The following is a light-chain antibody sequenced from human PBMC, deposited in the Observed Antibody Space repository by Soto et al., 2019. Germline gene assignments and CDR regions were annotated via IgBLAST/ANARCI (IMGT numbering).Light chain of an antibody. CDR3: QQYNGYWT. Sequence: DIQMTQSPSTLSASVGDRVTITCRASQSISDLLVWYQQKPGKAPKLLIYKASSLKSGVPSRFSGSGSGTEYTLTISSLQPDDFASYYCQQYNGYWTFGQGTKVEIK. V-gene: IGKV1-5*03. CDR1: QSISDL. CDR2: KAS. J-gene: IGKJ1*01.